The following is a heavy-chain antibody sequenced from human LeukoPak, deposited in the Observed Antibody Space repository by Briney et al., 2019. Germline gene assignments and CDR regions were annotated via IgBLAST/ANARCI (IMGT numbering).Heavy chain of an antibody. D-gene: IGHD6-19*01. CDR2: ISVSAGIT. CDR1: GFSFNSHA. J-gene: IGHJ4*02. CDR3: TRGYSSGWSPFDY. V-gene: IGHV3-23*01. Sequence: PGGSLRLSCAASGFSFNSHAMSWVRQAPGKGLKWVSGISVSAGITRCTDSVKGRFAISTDDPENTVYLQMNSLRVEDTALYYCTRGYSSGWSPFDYWGQGTLVTVSS.